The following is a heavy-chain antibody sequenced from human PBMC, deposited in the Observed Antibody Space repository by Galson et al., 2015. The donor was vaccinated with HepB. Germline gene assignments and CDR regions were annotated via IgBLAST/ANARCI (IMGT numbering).Heavy chain of an antibody. V-gene: IGHV2-70*04. Sequence: PALAKPTQTLTLTCTFSGFSLTTSGVRVGWIRQPPGKALEWVARIDWDDEKFYTPSLKTRLTISKDTSKNQVVLKMTNMDPVDTATYYCARIRGWGDAFDMWGQGTRVTVSS. D-gene: IGHD6-19*01. J-gene: IGHJ3*02. CDR3: ARIRGWGDAFDM. CDR1: GFSLTTSGVR. CDR2: IDWDDEK.